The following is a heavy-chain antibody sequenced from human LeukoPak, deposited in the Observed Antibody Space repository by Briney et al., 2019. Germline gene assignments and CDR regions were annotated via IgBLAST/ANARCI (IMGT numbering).Heavy chain of an antibody. Sequence: SETLSLTCTVSGGSISSYYWSWIRQPPGKGLEWIGYIYYSGSTNYNPSLKSRVTISVDTSKNQFSLKLSSVTAADTAMYYCAREASAWYASWGQGTLVTVSS. CDR2: IYYSGST. CDR1: GGSISSYY. V-gene: IGHV4-59*01. D-gene: IGHD2-2*01. CDR3: AREASAWYAS. J-gene: IGHJ5*01.